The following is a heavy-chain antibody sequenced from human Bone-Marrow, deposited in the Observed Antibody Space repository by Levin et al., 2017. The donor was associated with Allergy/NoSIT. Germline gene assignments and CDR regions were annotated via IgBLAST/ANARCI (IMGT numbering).Heavy chain of an antibody. CDR3: ATCGDDCLDVFGI. V-gene: IGHV4-4*02. J-gene: IGHJ3*02. CDR2: IYQSGNT. Sequence: SETLSLTCAVSGDSISSSNWWSWVRQSPGKGLEWIGEIYQSGNTSYNPSLKSRVTISVDKSKNQFSLKLNSVTAADTAVYYCATCGDDCLDVFGIWGQGTMVTVSS. D-gene: IGHD2-21*02. CDR1: GDSISSSNW.